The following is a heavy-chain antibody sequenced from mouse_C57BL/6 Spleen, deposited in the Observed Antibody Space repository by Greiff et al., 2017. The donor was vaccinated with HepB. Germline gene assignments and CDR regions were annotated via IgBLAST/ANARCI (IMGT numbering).Heavy chain of an antibody. V-gene: IGHV1-82*01. J-gene: IGHJ2*01. CDR1: GYAFSSSW. CDR3: ARSSPGNY. CDR2: IYPGDGDT. Sequence: QVQLKESGPELVKPGASVKISCKASGYAFSSSWMNWVKQRPGKGLEWIGRIYPGDGDTNYNGKFKGKATLTADKSSSTAYMQLSSLTSEDSAVYFCARSSPGNYWGQGITLTVSS.